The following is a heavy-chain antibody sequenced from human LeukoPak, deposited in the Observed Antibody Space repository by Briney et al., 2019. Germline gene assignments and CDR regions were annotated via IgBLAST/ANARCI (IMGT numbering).Heavy chain of an antibody. V-gene: IGHV3-33*01. J-gene: IGHJ4*02. CDR2: IRYNGSNK. D-gene: IGHD1-1*01. CDR1: GFTFSNYG. CDR3: TGGVRTVGY. Sequence: GGSLRLSCAASGFTFSNYGMNWVRQAPGKGLEWVAAIRYNGSNKYYADSVKGRFTISRDNSKNTLYLQMNSLRAEDKAVHHGTGGVRTVGYWGQGTLVTVSS.